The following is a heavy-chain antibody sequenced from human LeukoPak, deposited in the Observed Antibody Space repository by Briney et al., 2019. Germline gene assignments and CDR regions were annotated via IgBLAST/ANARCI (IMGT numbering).Heavy chain of an antibody. CDR3: ARDYGVVISSDHDAFDI. J-gene: IGHJ3*02. D-gene: IGHD4-17*01. CDR1: GYTFTSYG. V-gene: IGHV1-18*01. CDR2: ISAYNGNT. Sequence: GASVKVSCKASGYTFTSYGISWVRQAPGQGLEWMGWISAYNGNTNYAQKLQGRVTMTTDTSTSTAYMELRSLRSDDTAVYYCARDYGVVISSDHDAFDIWGQGTMVTVSS.